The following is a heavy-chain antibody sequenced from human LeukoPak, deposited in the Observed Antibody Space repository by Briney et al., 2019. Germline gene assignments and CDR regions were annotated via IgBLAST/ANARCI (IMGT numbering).Heavy chain of an antibody. CDR3: ARDPSGSYFPNYFDY. J-gene: IGHJ4*02. CDR2: ISAYNGNT. Sequence: ASVKVSCKASGYTFTSYGISWVRQAPGQGLEWMGWISAYNGNTNYAQKLQGRVTMTTDTSTSTAYMELRSLRSEDTAVYYCARDPSGSYFPNYFDYWGQGTLVTVSS. V-gene: IGHV1-18*01. D-gene: IGHD1-26*01. CDR1: GYTFTSYG.